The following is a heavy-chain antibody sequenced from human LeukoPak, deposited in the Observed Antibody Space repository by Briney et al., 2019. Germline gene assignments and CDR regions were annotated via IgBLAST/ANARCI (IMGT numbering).Heavy chain of an antibody. Sequence: SETLSLTCAVYGGSFSGYYWSWIRQPPGKGLEWIGEINHSGSTNYNPSLKSRVTISVDTSKNQFSLKLSSVTAADTAVYYCARGQDTGTVVTPGYFDYWGQGTLVTVSS. J-gene: IGHJ4*02. CDR2: INHSGST. CDR1: GGSFSGYY. V-gene: IGHV4-34*01. D-gene: IGHD4-23*01. CDR3: ARGQDTGTVVTPGYFDY.